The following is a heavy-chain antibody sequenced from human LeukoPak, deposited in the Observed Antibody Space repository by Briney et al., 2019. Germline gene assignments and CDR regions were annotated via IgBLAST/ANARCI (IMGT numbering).Heavy chain of an antibody. J-gene: IGHJ4*02. CDR3: GKGANSSSWSTRTSFDY. Sequence: GRSLRLSCAASGFTFDDYAMHWVRQAPGKGLEWVSGISWNSGSIGYADSVKGRFTISRDNAKNSLYLQMNSLRAEDTALYYCGKGANSSSWSTRTSFDYWGQGTLVTVSS. V-gene: IGHV3-9*01. D-gene: IGHD6-13*01. CDR1: GFTFDDYA. CDR2: ISWNSGSI.